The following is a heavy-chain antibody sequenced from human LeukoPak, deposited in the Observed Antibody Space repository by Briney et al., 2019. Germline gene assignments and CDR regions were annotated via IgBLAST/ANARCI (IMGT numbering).Heavy chain of an antibody. CDR1: GFTFSSYA. V-gene: IGHV3-23*01. Sequence: PGGSLRLSCAASGFTFSSYAMSWVRQAPAKGLEWVSAISASGGSTYYADSVKGRFTISRDNSQNTLYLQVNSLRAEDAAVYYCAKPGDGCSGGSCYYFDYWGQGTLVTVSS. D-gene: IGHD2-15*01. CDR3: AKPGDGCSGGSCYYFDY. CDR2: ISASGGST. J-gene: IGHJ4*02.